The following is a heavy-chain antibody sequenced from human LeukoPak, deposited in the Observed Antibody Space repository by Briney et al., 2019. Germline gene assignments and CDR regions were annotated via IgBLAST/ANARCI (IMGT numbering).Heavy chain of an antibody. CDR2: ISGSGGST. D-gene: IGHD3-10*01. V-gene: IGHV3-23*01. Sequence: GGSLRLSCPASGFTFSSYAMSGVGQAPGKGLEWVSAISGSGGSTYYADSVKGRFTISRDNSKNTLYLQMNSLRAEDTAVYYCAKEVRGVLDYWGQGTLVTVSS. J-gene: IGHJ4*02. CDR3: AKEVRGVLDY. CDR1: GFTFSSYA.